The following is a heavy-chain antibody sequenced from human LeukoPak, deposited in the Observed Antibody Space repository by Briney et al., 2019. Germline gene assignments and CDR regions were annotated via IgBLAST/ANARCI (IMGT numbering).Heavy chain of an antibody. Sequence: PGGSLRLSCASSGFTFSNYVLYWVRQAPGKGLEWVAGMSHDGSNIYYADPVKGRFTVSRDNSKNTLYLQMNSLRVEDTAVNSCARESFGDYYFDYWGQGTLVTVSS. CDR1: GFTFSNYV. V-gene: IGHV3-30*14. D-gene: IGHD4-17*01. CDR2: MSHDGSNI. J-gene: IGHJ4*02. CDR3: ARESFGDYYFDY.